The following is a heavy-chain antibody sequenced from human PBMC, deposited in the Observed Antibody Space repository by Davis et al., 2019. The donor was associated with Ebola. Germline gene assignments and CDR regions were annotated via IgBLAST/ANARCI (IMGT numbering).Heavy chain of an antibody. D-gene: IGHD3-3*01. CDR3: ARAQYDFWSGYYYYMDV. Sequence: ASVKVSCKASGYTFTTSGISWVRQAPGQGLEWMGWISAYNGNTNYAQKLQGRVTMTTDTSTSTAYMELRSLRSDDTAVYYCARAQYDFWSGYYYYMDVWGKGTTVTVSS. V-gene: IGHV1-18*01. CDR1: GYTFTTSG. CDR2: ISAYNGNT. J-gene: IGHJ6*03.